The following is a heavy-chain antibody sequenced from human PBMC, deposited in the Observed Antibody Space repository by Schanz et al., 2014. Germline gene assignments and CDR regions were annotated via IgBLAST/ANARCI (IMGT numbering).Heavy chain of an antibody. V-gene: IGHV3-33*01. J-gene: IGHJ3*01. CDR3: ARELPGVVAFDS. D-gene: IGHD7-27*01. CDR1: GFNFGSHG. CDR2: ISYDGSFK. Sequence: QVQLVESGGGVVQPGRSLRLSCAASGFNFGSHGMHWVRQAPGKGLEWVTVISYDGSFKNYADSVRGRITMSRDNSKNTMYLQINNLRADDTAVYYCARELPGVVAFDSWGQGTMVIVSS.